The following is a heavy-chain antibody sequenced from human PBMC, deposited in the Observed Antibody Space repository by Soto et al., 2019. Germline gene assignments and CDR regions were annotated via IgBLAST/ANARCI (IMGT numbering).Heavy chain of an antibody. CDR1: GGTFSSYT. CDR3: ARDRPPCYYYGMDV. V-gene: IGHV1-69*08. J-gene: IGHJ6*02. Sequence: QVQLVQSGAEVKKPGSSVKVSCKASGGTFSSYTISWVRQAPGQGLEWMGRIIPILGIANYAQKFQGRVTITADKSTSTAYMELSSLRSEDTAVYYCARDRPPCYYYGMDVWGQGTTVTVSS. CDR2: IIPILGIA.